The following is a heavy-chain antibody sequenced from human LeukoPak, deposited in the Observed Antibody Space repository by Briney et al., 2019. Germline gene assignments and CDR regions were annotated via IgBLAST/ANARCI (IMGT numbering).Heavy chain of an antibody. D-gene: IGHD6-13*01. CDR3: ARVDTSWVNAAAAPPSYYFDY. CDR2: INPSGGST. J-gene: IGHJ4*02. V-gene: IGHV1-46*01. CDR1: GYTFTSYY. Sequence: ASVKVSCKASGYTFTSYYMHWVRQAPGQGLEWMGIINPSGGSTSYAQKFQGRVTMTRDTSTSTVYMELSSLRSEDTAVYYRARVDTSWVNAAAAPPSYYFDYWGQGTLVTVSS.